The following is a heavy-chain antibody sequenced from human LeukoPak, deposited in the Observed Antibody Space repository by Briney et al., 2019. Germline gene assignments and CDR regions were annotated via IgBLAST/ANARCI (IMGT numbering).Heavy chain of an antibody. V-gene: IGHV1-69*13. D-gene: IGHD1-26*01. J-gene: IGHJ6*02. CDR1: GGTFSSYA. CDR3: ALSARGYYYGMDV. CDR2: IIPIFGTA. Sequence: SVKVSCKASGGTFSSYAISWVRQAPGQGLEWMGGIIPIFGTANYAQKFQGGVTITADESTSTAYMELSSLRSEDTDVYYCALSARGYYYGMDVWGQGTTVTVSS.